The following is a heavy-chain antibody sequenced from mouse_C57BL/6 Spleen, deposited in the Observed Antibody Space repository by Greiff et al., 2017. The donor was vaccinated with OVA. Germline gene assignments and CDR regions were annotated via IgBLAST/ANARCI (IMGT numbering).Heavy chain of an antibody. D-gene: IGHD1-1*01. CDR2: IDPSDSST. V-gene: IGHV1-50*01. J-gene: IGHJ2*01. Sequence: VQLQQPGAELVKPGASVKLSCKASGYTFTSYWMQWVKQRPGQGLEWIGEIDPSDSSTNYNQKFKGKATLTVDTSSSTAYMQLSSLTSEDSAVYYCARNYGSSYFDYWGQGTTLTVSS. CDR1: GYTFTSYW. CDR3: ARNYGSSYFDY.